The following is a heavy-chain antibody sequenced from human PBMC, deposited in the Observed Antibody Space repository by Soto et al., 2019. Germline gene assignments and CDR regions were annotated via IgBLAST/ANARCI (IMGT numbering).Heavy chain of an antibody. J-gene: IGHJ4*02. CDR3: AKDHPTEYYDFWSGYPMPRGYFDY. D-gene: IGHD3-3*01. CDR1: GFTFSSYA. CDR2: ISGSGGST. Sequence: GGPLRLSCAASGFTFSSYAMSWVRQAPGKGLEWVSAISGSGGSTYYADSVKGRFTISRDNSKNTLYLQMNSLRAEDTAVYYCAKDHPTEYYDFWSGYPMPRGYFDYWGQGTLVTVSS. V-gene: IGHV3-23*01.